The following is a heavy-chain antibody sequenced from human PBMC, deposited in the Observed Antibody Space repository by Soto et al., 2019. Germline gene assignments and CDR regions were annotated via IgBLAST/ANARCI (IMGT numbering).Heavy chain of an antibody. CDR3: ARDASSYSLWSGYYPSRNGMDV. V-gene: IGHV3-33*01. J-gene: IGHJ6*02. CDR1: GFTFSSFG. CDR2: IWYDGSKK. Sequence: QVQVVESGGGVVQPGRSLRLSCAASGFTFSSFGMHWVRQAPGKGLEWVSLIWYDGSKKSYGDSVKGRFTISRDNSRNSFYLQMNSLRADDTAVYYCARDASSYSLWSGYYPSRNGMDVWGQGTTVTVSS. D-gene: IGHD3-3*01.